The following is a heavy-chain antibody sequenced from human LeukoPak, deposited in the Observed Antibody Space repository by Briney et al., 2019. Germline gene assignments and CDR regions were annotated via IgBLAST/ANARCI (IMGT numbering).Heavy chain of an antibody. CDR1: GFTFSDYY. Sequence: PGGSLRLSCAASGFTFSDYYMNWVRQAPGKGLEWVSYISSSSSTIYYADSVKGRFTISRDNAKNSLYLQMNSLRAEDTAVYYCAREGPQQLCDYWGQGTLVTVSS. D-gene: IGHD5-18*01. V-gene: IGHV3-11*04. CDR3: AREGPQQLCDY. J-gene: IGHJ4*02. CDR2: ISSSSSTI.